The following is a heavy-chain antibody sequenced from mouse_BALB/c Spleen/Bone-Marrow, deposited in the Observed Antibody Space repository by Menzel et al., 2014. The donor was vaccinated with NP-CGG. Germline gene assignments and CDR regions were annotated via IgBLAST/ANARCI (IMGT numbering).Heavy chain of an antibody. Sequence: EVMLVESGGGLVQPGDSLRLSCATSGFTFSDFYMEWVRQPPGKRLEWIAASRNKAKHYTTEYSASVKGRFIVSRDTSQSILYIQMNALRAEDTAIYYCARDVGYGNYFVYWGQGTLVTVSA. CDR2: SRNKAKHYTT. CDR3: ARDVGYGNYFVY. V-gene: IGHV7-1*02. D-gene: IGHD2-10*02. J-gene: IGHJ3*01. CDR1: GFTFSDFY.